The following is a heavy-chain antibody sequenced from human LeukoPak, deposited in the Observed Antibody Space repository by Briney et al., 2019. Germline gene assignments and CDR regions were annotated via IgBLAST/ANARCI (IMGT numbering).Heavy chain of an antibody. CDR3: AKGRGYNYWDGFDI. CDR1: GFTVSSNS. J-gene: IGHJ3*02. D-gene: IGHD5-24*01. Sequence: GGSLRLSCTVSGFTVSSNSMSWVRQAPGKGLEWVSFIYSDNTHYSDSVKGRFTISRDNSKNTLYLQMNSLRAEDTAVYYCAKGRGYNYWDGFDIWGQGTVVTVSS. V-gene: IGHV3-53*01. CDR2: IYSDNT.